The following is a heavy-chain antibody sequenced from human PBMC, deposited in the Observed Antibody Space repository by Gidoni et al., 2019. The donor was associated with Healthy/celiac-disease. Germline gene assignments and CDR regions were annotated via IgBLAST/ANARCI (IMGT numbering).Heavy chain of an antibody. CDR1: GFPFSSSG. V-gene: IGHV3-30*18. D-gene: IGHD6-13*01. J-gene: IGHJ5*02. Sequence: QVPLVESGGGVVQPGSSLRLSCAASGFPFSSSGMHWVRQAPGKGLEWVAVISYDGSNKYYADSVKGRFTISRDNSKNTLYLQMNSLRAEDTAVYYCAKDRYGSSSWYRSWFDPWGQGTLVTVSS. CDR2: ISYDGSNK. CDR3: AKDRYGSSSWYRSWFDP.